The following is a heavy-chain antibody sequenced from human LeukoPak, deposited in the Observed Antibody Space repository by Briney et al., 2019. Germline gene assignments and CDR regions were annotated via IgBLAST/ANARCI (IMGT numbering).Heavy chain of an antibody. J-gene: IGHJ6*02. CDR1: GGSFSGYY. D-gene: IGHD3-22*01. V-gene: IGHV4-4*07. CDR3: ARDRVDSSGYYYYYGIDV. CDR2: LYTSGST. Sequence: SETLSLTCAVYGGSFSGYYWSWIRQPAGKGLEWIGRLYTSGSTNYNPSLKSRLTMSADTSKNQFSLNLRSVTAADTAIYYCARDRVDSSGYYYYYGIDVWGQGTAVTVSS.